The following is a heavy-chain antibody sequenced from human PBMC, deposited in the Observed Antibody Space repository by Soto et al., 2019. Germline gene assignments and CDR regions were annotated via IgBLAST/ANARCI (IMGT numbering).Heavy chain of an antibody. CDR1: GDSISSGDHY. Sequence: QVQLQESGPGLVKPSQTLSLSCTVSGDSISSGDHYWSWIRQPPGKGLEWIAHISYGGYTFYNPSLQSRITMSVDTSKNQAYLKLSSVTAADTAVYSCASLNGSFLSGLDNWGQGTPVTVSS. D-gene: IGHD2-8*01. CDR2: ISYGGYT. V-gene: IGHV4-30-4*01. CDR3: ASLNGSFLSGLDN. J-gene: IGHJ4*02.